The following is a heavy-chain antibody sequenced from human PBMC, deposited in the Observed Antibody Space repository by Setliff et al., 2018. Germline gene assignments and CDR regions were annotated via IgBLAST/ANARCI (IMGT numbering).Heavy chain of an antibody. CDR1: GDSFSDYY. V-gene: IGHV4-34*01. J-gene: IGHJ4*02. D-gene: IGHD3-16*01. CDR3: RFWSYVYKNDY. CDR2: VYYSGYT. Sequence: PSETLSLTCAVYGDSFSDYYWSWVRQPPGKGMEWIGSVYYSGYTYYNPSLQSRVTISVDTSKNQFSLKLTSVTAADTAVYYCRFWSYVYKNDYWAQGTLGTVS.